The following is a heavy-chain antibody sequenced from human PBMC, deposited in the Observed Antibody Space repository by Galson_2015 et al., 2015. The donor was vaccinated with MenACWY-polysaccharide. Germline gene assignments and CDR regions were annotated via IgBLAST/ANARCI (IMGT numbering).Heavy chain of an antibody. J-gene: IGHJ3*02. CDR1: GGSISSSSYY. Sequence: ETLSLTCSVSGGSISSSSYYWGWIRQPPGKGLEWIGSIYYSGSTYYNPSLKSRVTISVDTSKNQFSLKLSSVTAADTAVYYCARDLHDVGSYYYDSSGPYAFDIWGQGTMVTVSS. CDR2: IYYSGST. CDR3: ARDLHDVGSYYYDSSGPYAFDI. D-gene: IGHD3-22*01. V-gene: IGHV4-39*07.